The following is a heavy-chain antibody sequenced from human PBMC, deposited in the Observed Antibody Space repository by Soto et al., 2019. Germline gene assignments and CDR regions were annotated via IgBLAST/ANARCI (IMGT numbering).Heavy chain of an antibody. CDR2: FDPEDGET. J-gene: IGHJ5*02. V-gene: IGHV1-24*01. Sequence: ASVKVSCKVSGYTLTELSMHWVRQAPGKGLEWMGGFDPEDGETIYAQKFQGRVTMTEDTSTDTAYMELSSLRSEDTAVYYCATVPPLMIGIVGATLSNWFDPWGQGPLLTVSS. CDR3: ATVPPLMIGIVGATLSNWFDP. D-gene: IGHD1-26*01. CDR1: GYTLTELS.